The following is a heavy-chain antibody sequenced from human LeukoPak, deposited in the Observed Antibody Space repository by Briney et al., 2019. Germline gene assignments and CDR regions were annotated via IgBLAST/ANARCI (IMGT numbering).Heavy chain of an antibody. J-gene: IGHJ4*02. CDR2: INHSGST. Sequence: PSETLSLTCAVYGGSFSGYYWSWIRQPPGKGLEWIGEINHSGSTNYNPSLKSRVTISVDTSKNQFSLKLSSVTAADTAVYYCARMRVVYYGSGSYPDYWGQGTLVTVSS. CDR1: GGSFSGYY. D-gene: IGHD3-10*01. CDR3: ARMRVVYYGSGSYPDY. V-gene: IGHV4-34*01.